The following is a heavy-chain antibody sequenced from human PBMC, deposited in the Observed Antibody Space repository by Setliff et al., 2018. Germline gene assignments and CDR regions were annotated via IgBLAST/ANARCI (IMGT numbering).Heavy chain of an antibody. Sequence: PSETLSLTCTVSGGTVNSGYDNWNWLRQPAGEGLEWIGHINRRGSTNFTPSLKSRVTISVDTSTTQFALKGTSVTAADTDVYYCVRVAGDGYGVDAYAGGGFDFWGQGTMVTVSS. D-gene: IGHD4-17*01. V-gene: IGHV4-61*09. J-gene: IGHJ3*01. CDR2: INRRGST. CDR1: GGTVNSGYDN. CDR3: VRVAGDGYGVDAYAGGGFDF.